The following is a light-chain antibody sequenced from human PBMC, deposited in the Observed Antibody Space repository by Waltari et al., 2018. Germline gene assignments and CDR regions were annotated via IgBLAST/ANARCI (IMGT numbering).Light chain of an antibody. J-gene: IGKJ1*01. V-gene: IGKV1-39*01. CDR1: QTISRY. Sequence: DIQMTQSPSSLSASVGDRVTITCRASQTISRYLNWYQQKPGKAPNLLISAAPSLQSGVPSRFSGSGSGRDFTLIITSLQPEDFATYYCQESYSFTRTFGQGTKVEIK. CDR3: QESYSFTRT. CDR2: AAP.